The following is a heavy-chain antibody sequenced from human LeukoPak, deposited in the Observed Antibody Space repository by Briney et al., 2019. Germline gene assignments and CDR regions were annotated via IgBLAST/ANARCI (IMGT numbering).Heavy chain of an antibody. Sequence: GASVKVSCKASGYIFTSYAMHWVRQAPGQRLEWMGWINAGNGNTKYSQKFQGRVTITRDTSASTAYMELSSLRSEDTAVYYCARGGRRYFDYFDYWGQGTLVTVSS. CDR3: ARGGRRYFDYFDY. CDR1: GYIFTSYA. V-gene: IGHV1-3*01. CDR2: INAGNGNT. J-gene: IGHJ4*02. D-gene: IGHD3-9*01.